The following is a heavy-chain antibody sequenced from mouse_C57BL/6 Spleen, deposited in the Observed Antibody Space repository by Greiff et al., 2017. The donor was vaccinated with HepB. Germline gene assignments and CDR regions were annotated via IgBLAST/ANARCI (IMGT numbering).Heavy chain of an antibody. CDR2: INPNYGTT. V-gene: IGHV1-39*01. D-gene: IGHD1-1*01. CDR1: GYSFTDYN. Sequence: EVQLQESGPELVKPGASVKISCKASGYSFTDYNMNWVKQSNGKSLEWIGVINPNYGTTSYNQKFKGKATLTVDQSSSTAYMQLNSLTSEDSAVYYCARGGYYGYYYAMDYWGQGTSVTVSS. J-gene: IGHJ4*01. CDR3: ARGGYYGYYYAMDY.